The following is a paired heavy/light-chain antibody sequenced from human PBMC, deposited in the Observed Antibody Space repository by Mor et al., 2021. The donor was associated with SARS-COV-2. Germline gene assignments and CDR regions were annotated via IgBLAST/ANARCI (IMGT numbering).Light chain of an antibody. V-gene: IGKV3-15*01. CDR1: QSVSSN. Sequence: EIVMTQSPATLSVSPGERATLSCRASQSVSSNLAWYQQKPGQAPRLLIYGASTRATGIPARFSGSGSGTEFTLTISSLQSEDFAVYYCQQYNNWPLWTFGQGTKVEIK. CDR2: GAS. J-gene: IGKJ1*01. CDR3: QQYNNWPLWT.
Heavy chain of an antibody. V-gene: IGHV1-18*01. CDR1: GYTFTSYG. J-gene: IGHJ4*02. Sequence: QVQLVQSGAEVKKPGASVKVSCKASGYTFTSYGISWVRQAPGQGLEWMGWISAYNGNTNYAQKLQGRVTMTTDTSTSTAYMELRSLRSDDTAVYYCARVYSSGWYSPFMGYFDYWGQGTLVTVSS. CDR2: ISAYNGNT. D-gene: IGHD6-19*01. CDR3: ARVYSSGWYSPFMGYFDY.